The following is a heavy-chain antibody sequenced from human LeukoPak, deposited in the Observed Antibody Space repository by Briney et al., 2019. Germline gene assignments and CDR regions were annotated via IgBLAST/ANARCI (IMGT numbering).Heavy chain of an antibody. CDR2: ISSSGSTI. CDR3: ARSYPHWFILEDNWFDP. CDR1: GFTFSDYY. D-gene: IGHD3-9*01. V-gene: IGHV3-11*01. J-gene: IGHJ5*02. Sequence: PGGSLRLSCAASGFTFSDYYMSWIRQAPGKGLEWVSYISSSGSTIYYADSVKGRFTISRDDAKNSLYLQMNSLRAEDTAVYYCARSYPHWFILEDNWFDPWGQGTLVTVSS.